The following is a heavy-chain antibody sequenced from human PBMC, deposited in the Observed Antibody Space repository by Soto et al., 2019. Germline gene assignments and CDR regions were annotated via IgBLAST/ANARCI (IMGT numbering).Heavy chain of an antibody. J-gene: IGHJ6*02. Sequence: GESLKIYCKGSGYSFTSYWIAWVRQMPGKGLECMGIIYPRNSETKYSPSFQGQVSISADKSIRTAYLQLNSLKASATVTYYCARVFTVVTDQFFYYHGLDVWGLGTTVTVSS. D-gene: IGHD2-21*02. CDR3: ARVFTVVTDQFFYYHGLDV. CDR2: IYPRNSET. V-gene: IGHV5-51*01. CDR1: GYSFTSYW.